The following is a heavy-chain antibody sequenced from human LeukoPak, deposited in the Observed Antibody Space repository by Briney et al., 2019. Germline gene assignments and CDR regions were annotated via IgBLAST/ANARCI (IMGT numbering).Heavy chain of an antibody. V-gene: IGHV4-34*01. J-gene: IGHJ4*02. CDR2: INHSGST. Sequence: SETLSLTCAVYGGSFSGYYWSWIRQPPGKGLEWIGEINHSGSTNYNPSLKIRVTISVDTSKNQFSLKLSSVTAADTAVYYCARGIRALGYWGQGTLVTVSS. CDR3: ARGIRALGY. CDR1: GGSFSGYY. D-gene: IGHD3-3*01.